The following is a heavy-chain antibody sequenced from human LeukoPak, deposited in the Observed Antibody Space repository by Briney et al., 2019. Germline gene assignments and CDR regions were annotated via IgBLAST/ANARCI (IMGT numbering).Heavy chain of an antibody. V-gene: IGHV3-23*01. CDR1: GFTFSNYA. D-gene: IGHD3-22*01. J-gene: IGHJ3*02. Sequence: GGSLRLSCAASGFTFSNYAMSWVRQAPGKGLEWVSAISGSGGSSYYADSVKGRFTISRDNSKNTLYLQMNSLRAEDTAVYYWAKGGRTYYYDSSGYHDAFDIWGQGTMVTVSS. CDR3: AKGGRTYYYDSSGYHDAFDI. CDR2: ISGSGGSS.